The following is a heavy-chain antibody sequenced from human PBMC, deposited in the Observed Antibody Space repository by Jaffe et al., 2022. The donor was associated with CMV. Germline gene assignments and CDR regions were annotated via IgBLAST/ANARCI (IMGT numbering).Heavy chain of an antibody. CDR2: INPNSGGT. CDR1: GYTFTGYY. D-gene: IGHD3-22*01. CDR3: ARGPLEYDSSGYPFDY. Sequence: QVQLVQSGAEVKKPGASVKVSCKASGYTFTGYYMHWVRQAPGQGLEWMGWINPNSGGTNYAQKFQGWVTMTRDTSISTAYMELSRLRSDDTAVYYCARGPLEYDSSGYPFDYWGQGTLVTVSS. J-gene: IGHJ4*02. V-gene: IGHV1-2*04.